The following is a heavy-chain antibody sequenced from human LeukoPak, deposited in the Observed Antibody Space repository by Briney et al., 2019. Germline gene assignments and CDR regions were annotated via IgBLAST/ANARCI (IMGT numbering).Heavy chain of an antibody. CDR3: AKYHCSSTACYYFDY. D-gene: IGHD2-2*01. CDR2: IQYSGSS. CDR1: SGTISGSY. J-gene: IGHJ4*02. Sequence: SETLSLTCTVSSGTISGSYWSWARQPPGRGLEGIGYIQYSGSSNYNLSLKSRGTMSVDTSKNQFSLKLSSVTAADTAVYYCAKYHCSSTACYYFDYWGQGTLVPVSS. V-gene: IGHV4-59*01.